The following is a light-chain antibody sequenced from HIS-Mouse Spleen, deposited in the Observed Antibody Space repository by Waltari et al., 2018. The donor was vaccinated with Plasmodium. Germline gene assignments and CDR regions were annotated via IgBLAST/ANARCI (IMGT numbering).Light chain of an antibody. V-gene: IGKV1-33*01. CDR2: DAS. CDR3: QQYDNRPPLFT. Sequence: DIQMTHSPSSLSASVGDRVTITRQASQDISNYLNWYQQNPGKAPKLLIYDASKLETGVPSRFSGSGSGTDFTFTISSLQPEDIATYYCQQYDNRPPLFTFGPGTKVDIK. J-gene: IGKJ3*01. CDR1: QDISNY.